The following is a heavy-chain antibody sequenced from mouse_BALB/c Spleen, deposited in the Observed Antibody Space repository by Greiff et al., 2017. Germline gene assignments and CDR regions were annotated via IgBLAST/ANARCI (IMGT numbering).Heavy chain of an antibody. CDR2: IYPGNGDT. D-gene: IGHD2-4*01. CDR3: ARQEITGEGFAY. Sequence: QVQLQQPGAELVKPGASVKMSCKASGYTFTSYNMHWVKQTPGQGLEWIGAIYPGNGDTSYNQKFKGKATLTADKSSSTAYMQLSSLTSEDSAVYYCARQEITGEGFAYWGQGTLVTVSA. CDR1: GYTFTSYN. J-gene: IGHJ3*01. V-gene: IGHV1-12*01.